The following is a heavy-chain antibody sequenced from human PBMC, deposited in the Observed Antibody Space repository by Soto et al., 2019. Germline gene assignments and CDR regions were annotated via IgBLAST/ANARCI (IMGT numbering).Heavy chain of an antibody. Sequence: PSETVSLTCTVSGGSISSSSYYWGWIRQPPGKGLEWIGSIYYSGSTYYNPSLKSRVTISVDTSKNQFSLKLSSVTAADTAVYYCATGGRYYNSSGYYWGKDYYYGMDVWGQGTTVTVSS. CDR1: GGSISSSSYY. CDR2: IYYSGST. D-gene: IGHD3-22*01. J-gene: IGHJ6*02. V-gene: IGHV4-39*01. CDR3: ATGGRYYNSSGYYWGKDYYYGMDV.